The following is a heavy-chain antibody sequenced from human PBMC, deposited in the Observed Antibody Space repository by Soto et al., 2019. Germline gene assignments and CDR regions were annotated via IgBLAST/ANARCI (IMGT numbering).Heavy chain of an antibody. V-gene: IGHV4-61*08. CDR3: TTDARPWYFDY. CDR1: GGSVSSAAYY. J-gene: IGHJ4*02. CDR2: IYYSGNT. Sequence: SETLSLTCTVSGGSVSSAAYYWSWIRQPPGKGLEWIGYIYYSGNTNYNPSLKSRVTISVDTSKNQFSLRLTSVTAADTAVYYCTTDARPWYFDYWGQGTLVTVSS.